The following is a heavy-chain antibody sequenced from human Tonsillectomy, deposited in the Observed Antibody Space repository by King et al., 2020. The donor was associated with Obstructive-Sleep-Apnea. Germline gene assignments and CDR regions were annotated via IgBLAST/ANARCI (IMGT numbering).Heavy chain of an antibody. V-gene: IGHV4-59*01. CDR1: GGSISSYY. Sequence: VQLQESGPGLVKPSETLSLTCTVSGGSISSYYWSWIRQPPGKGLEWLGSISYSGSTSYNPSLRSPVTISVDTSKNQFSLKLSSVIAADTAVYYCARDSSIFYYFDYWGQGTLVTVSS. CDR2: ISYSGST. CDR3: ARDSSIFYYFDY. D-gene: IGHD6-6*01. J-gene: IGHJ4*02.